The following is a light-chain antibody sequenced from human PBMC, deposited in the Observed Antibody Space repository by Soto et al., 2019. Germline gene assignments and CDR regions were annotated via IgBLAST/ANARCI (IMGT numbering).Light chain of an antibody. CDR2: EVN. V-gene: IGLV2-8*01. CDR1: PSDVGGYIS. Sequence: QSALTQPPSASGSPGQSVTISCTGTPSDVGGYISVSWYQQSPGKAPKLIIYEVNKRPSGVPDRFSGSKSGSTAFLFVSGILSEDEADYYCSSYAGFNTFVFGTGTKLTVL. J-gene: IGLJ1*01. CDR3: SSYAGFNTFV.